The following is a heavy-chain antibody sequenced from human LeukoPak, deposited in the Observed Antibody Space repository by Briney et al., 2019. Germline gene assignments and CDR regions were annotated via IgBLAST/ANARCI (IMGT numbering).Heavy chain of an antibody. CDR1: GGSVSTYH. J-gene: IGHJ6*03. CDR3: ARQAYGGGPYYYYYVDV. D-gene: IGHD2-21*01. CDR2: ISNSVIT. Sequence: PSETLSLTCSVSGGSVSTYHWTWLRQGPGKGLEWIGYISNSVITTYNPSLKSRVTISRDTSKNQFSLKLISVTAADTAVFYCARQAYGGGPYYYYYVDVWGKGTTVTVSS. V-gene: IGHV4-59*08.